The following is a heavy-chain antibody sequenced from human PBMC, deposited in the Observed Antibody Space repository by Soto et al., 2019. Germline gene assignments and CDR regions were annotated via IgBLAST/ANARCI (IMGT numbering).Heavy chain of an antibody. Sequence: PGGSLRLSCAASGFTFSSYDMHWVRQATGKGLEWVSAIGTAGDTYYPGSVKGRFTLSRENAKNSLYLQMNSLRAGDTAVYYCARAKPELGYCSGGSCYQTKYYYYYYMDVWGKGTTVTVSS. CDR1: GFTFSSYD. CDR3: ARAKPELGYCSGGSCYQTKYYYYYYMDV. D-gene: IGHD2-15*01. J-gene: IGHJ6*03. V-gene: IGHV3-13*01. CDR2: IGTAGDT.